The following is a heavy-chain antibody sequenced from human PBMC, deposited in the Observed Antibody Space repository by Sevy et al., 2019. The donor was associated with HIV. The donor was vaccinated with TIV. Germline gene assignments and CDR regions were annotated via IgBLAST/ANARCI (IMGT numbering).Heavy chain of an antibody. Sequence: ASVKVSCKASGYTFTGYYMHWVRQAPGQGLEWMGWINPNSGGTNYAQKFQGRVTMTRDTSISTAYMELSRLRSDDTAVYYCARVDTALVRYCDSSGYEYFQHWGQGTLVTVSS. CDR3: ARVDTALVRYCDSSGYEYFQH. J-gene: IGHJ1*01. CDR1: GYTFTGYY. D-gene: IGHD3-22*01. V-gene: IGHV1-2*02. CDR2: INPNSGGT.